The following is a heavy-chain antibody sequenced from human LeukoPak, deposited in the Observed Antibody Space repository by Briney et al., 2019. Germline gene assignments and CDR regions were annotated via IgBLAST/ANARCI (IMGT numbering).Heavy chain of an antibody. Sequence: SETLSLTCTVSGGSISSYYWSWIRQSPGKGLEWIGYIYYSGSTNYNPSLKSRVTISVDTSKNQFSLRLSSVTAADTAVYYCARDSRSFDYWGQGSLVTVSS. V-gene: IGHV4-59*01. J-gene: IGHJ4*02. CDR1: GGSISSYY. CDR3: ARDSRSFDY. CDR2: IYYSGST.